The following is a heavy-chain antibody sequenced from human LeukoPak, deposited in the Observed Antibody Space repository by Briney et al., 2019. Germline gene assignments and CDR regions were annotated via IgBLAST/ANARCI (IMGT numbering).Heavy chain of an antibody. CDR2: ISYSGST. V-gene: IGHV4-59*12. D-gene: IGHD3-16*02. J-gene: IGHJ6*03. CDR3: ARVMSSYDYVWGSDRRLYYMDV. CDR1: GFSFSSYE. Sequence: GSQRLSCAASGFSFSSYEMNWVRQAPGKGLGWLGYISYSGSTYYNPSLKSRVILSVDTSKNQFSLKLSSVTAADTAVYYCARVMSSYDYVWGSDRRLYYMDVWGKGTTVTVSS.